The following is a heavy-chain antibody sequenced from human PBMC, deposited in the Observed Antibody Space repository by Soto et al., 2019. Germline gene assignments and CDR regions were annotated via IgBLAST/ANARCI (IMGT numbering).Heavy chain of an antibody. CDR3: ARLYTGYESFDY. CDR1: GGSISSGDYY. D-gene: IGHD5-12*01. CDR2: IYYGGST. J-gene: IGHJ4*02. Sequence: PSETLSLTCTVSGGSISSGDYYWSWIRQPPGKGLEWIGYIYYGGSTYYNPSLKSRSTISIDTSKNQFFLKLDSVTAADTAVYYCARLYTGYESFDYWGQGTLVTSPQ. V-gene: IGHV4-30-4*01.